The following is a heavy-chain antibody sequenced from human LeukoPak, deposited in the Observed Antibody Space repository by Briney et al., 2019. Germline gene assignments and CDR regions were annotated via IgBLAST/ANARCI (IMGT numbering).Heavy chain of an antibody. CDR1: GGSISSSSYY. CDR2: IYYSGST. V-gene: IGHV4-39*01. Sequence: SETLSLTCTVSGGSISSSSYYWGWIRQPPGKGLEWIGSIYYSGSTYYNPSLKSRVSISVDTSKNQFSLKLSSVTAADTAVYYCARQHQLRYFDWLSQPPFDYWGQGTLVTVSS. D-gene: IGHD3-9*01. CDR3: ARQHQLRYFDWLSQPPFDY. J-gene: IGHJ4*02.